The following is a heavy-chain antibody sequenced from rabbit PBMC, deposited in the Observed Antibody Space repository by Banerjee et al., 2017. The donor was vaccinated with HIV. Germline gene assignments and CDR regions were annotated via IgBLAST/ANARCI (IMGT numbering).Heavy chain of an antibody. J-gene: IGHJ4*01. D-gene: IGHD6-1*01. V-gene: IGHV1S45*01. Sequence: QEQLVESGGGLVTTGASLTLTCTASGFSFSSGYDMCWVRQAPGKGLEWIACIYTGDGNTYYASWAKGRFTISKTSSTTVTLQMTSLTAADTATYFCARDEDARVPGYAYNLWGPGTLVTVS. CDR2: IYTGDGNT. CDR3: ARDEDARVPGYAYNL. CDR1: GFSFSSGYD.